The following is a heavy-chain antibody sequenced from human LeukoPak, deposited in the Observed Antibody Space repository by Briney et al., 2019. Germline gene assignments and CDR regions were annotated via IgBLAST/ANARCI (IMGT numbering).Heavy chain of an antibody. Sequence: SETLSLTCTVSGGSISSYYWSWIRQPAGKGLEWIGRIYTSGSTNYNPSLKNQFTMSVDTSNNQFSLKLSSVTAADTAVYYCARVWEANYGDHNYYGMDVWGQGTTVTVSS. CDR3: ARVWEANYGDHNYYGMDV. V-gene: IGHV4-4*07. CDR2: IYTSGST. J-gene: IGHJ6*02. D-gene: IGHD4-17*01. CDR1: GGSISSYY.